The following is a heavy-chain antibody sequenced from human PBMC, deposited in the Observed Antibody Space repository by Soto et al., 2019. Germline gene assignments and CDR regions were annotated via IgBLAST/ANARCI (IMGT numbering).Heavy chain of an antibody. CDR3: AKQTLYGLKSYYYYYGMDV. CDR2: ISGSGGST. Sequence: GWSLRLSSAASGFTFSSYAMSWVRQAPGKGLEWVSAISGSGGSTYYADSVKGRFTISRDNSKNTLYLQMNSLRAEDTAVYYCAKQTLYGLKSYYYYYGMDVWGQGTTVTVSS. D-gene: IGHD4-17*01. V-gene: IGHV3-23*01. CDR1: GFTFSSYA. J-gene: IGHJ6*02.